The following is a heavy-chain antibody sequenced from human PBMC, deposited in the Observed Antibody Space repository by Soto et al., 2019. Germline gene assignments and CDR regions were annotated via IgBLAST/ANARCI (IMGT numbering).Heavy chain of an antibody. D-gene: IGHD2-8*01. Sequence: GGSLRLSCAASGFTFSNAWMNWVRQAPGKGLEWVGRIKSKTDGGTTDYAAPVKGRFTISRDDSKNTLYLQMNSLKTEDTAVYYCTTKPGCTNGVCHNSLIYYYYGMDVWGQGTTVTVSS. J-gene: IGHJ6*02. CDR2: IKSKTDGGTT. V-gene: IGHV3-15*07. CDR3: TTKPGCTNGVCHNSLIYYYYGMDV. CDR1: GFTFSNAW.